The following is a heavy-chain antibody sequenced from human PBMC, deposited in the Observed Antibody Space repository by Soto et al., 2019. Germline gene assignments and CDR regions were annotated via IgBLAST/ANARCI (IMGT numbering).Heavy chain of an antibody. CDR1: GDSVASNSTA. V-gene: IGHV6-1*01. CDR3: ARDRQTGTTGPYYYGMDV. Sequence: PSRTPSRTCAISGDSVASNSTAWNWIRQSPSRGLEWLGRTYYRSKWYNDYAVSVKSRITINPDTSKNQFSLQLNSVTPEDTAVYYCARDRQTGTTGPYYYGMDVWGQGTTVTVSS. CDR2: TYYRSKWYN. D-gene: IGHD1-7*01. J-gene: IGHJ6*02.